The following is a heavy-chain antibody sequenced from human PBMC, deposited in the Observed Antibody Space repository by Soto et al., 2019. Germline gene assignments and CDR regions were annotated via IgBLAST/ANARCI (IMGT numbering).Heavy chain of an antibody. CDR1: GGTFSSYA. CDR2: IIPIFGTA. V-gene: IGHV1-69*13. D-gene: IGHD3-10*01. Sequence: AVKVSCKASGGTFSSYAISWVRQAPGQGLEWMGGIIPIFGTANYAQKFQGRVTITADESTSTAYMELSSLRSEDTAVYYCARVSRGVIIISYYYYGMDVWGQGTTVTVSS. J-gene: IGHJ6*02. CDR3: ARVSRGVIIISYYYYGMDV.